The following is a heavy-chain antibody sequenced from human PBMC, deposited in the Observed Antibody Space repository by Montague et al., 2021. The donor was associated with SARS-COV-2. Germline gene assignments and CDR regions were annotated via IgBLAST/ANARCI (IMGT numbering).Heavy chain of an antibody. CDR1: GFTFSSYD. J-gene: IGHJ6*02. Sequence: SLRLSCAASGFTFSSYDMHWVRQATGKGLEWVSAIGTAGDTHYPGSAKGRFTISRENAKNSLYLQMNSLRAGDTAVYYCAGSQGITGTTHYYYGMDVWGQGTTVTVSS. CDR3: AGSQGITGTTHYYYGMDV. D-gene: IGHD1-7*01. V-gene: IGHV3-13*04. CDR2: IGTAGDT.